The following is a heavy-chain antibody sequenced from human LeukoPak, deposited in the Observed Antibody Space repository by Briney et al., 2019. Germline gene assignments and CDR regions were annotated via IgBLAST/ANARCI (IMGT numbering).Heavy chain of an antibody. V-gene: IGHV3-21*01. CDR3: ARDLAWDAFDI. CDR2: IHSSRGSI. CDR1: GLNFSNSA. J-gene: IGHJ3*02. Sequence: PGGSLRLSCAASGLNFSNSAMNWVRQAPGKGLEWVSSIHSSRGSIYYADSLKVRFTISRDHAKNSLYLQMNSLRAEDTAVYYCARDLAWDAFDIWGQGTMVTVSS.